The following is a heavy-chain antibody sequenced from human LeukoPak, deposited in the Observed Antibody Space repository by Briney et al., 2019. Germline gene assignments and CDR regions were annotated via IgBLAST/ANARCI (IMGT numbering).Heavy chain of an antibody. CDR3: ARGYYYGSGSYWGFDY. CDR2: IYYDGSNN. J-gene: IGHJ4*02. D-gene: IGHD3-10*01. Sequence: GGSLRLSCAASGFTFNSFGIHWVRQAPGKGLEWVAVIYYDGSNNFYSDSVKGRFTISRDNSKNTVFLQMSSLRAEDTAVYYCARGYYYGSGSYWGFDYWGQGTLVTVSS. CDR1: GFTFNSFG. V-gene: IGHV3-30*12.